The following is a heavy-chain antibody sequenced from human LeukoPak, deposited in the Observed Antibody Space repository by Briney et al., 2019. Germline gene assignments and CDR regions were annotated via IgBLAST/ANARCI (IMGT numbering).Heavy chain of an antibody. D-gene: IGHD5-18*01. J-gene: IGHJ4*02. Sequence: GASVKVSCKASGYTFTSYGISWVRQAAGQGLEWMGGIIPIFGTANYAQKFQGRDTITADESTSTACMELSSLRSEDTAVYYCARVNSYSGYSYGLDFWGQGTLVTVSS. CDR1: GYTFTSYG. CDR2: IIPIFGTA. V-gene: IGHV1-69*13. CDR3: ARVNSYSGYSYGLDF.